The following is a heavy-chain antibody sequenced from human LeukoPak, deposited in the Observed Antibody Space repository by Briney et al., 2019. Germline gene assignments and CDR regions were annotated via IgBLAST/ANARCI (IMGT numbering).Heavy chain of an antibody. Sequence: PSQTLSLTCTVSGGSISSGGYYWNRIRQPPGKGLEWIGYIYHSGGTYYSPSLKSRVTISLDRSKNQFSLKLNSVTAADTAVYYCALWGDYTSTSCFSWGQGTLVTVSS. D-gene: IGHD2-2*01. V-gene: IGHV4-30-2*01. CDR2: IYHSGGT. J-gene: IGHJ5*02. CDR1: GGSISSGGYY. CDR3: ALWGDYTSTSCFS.